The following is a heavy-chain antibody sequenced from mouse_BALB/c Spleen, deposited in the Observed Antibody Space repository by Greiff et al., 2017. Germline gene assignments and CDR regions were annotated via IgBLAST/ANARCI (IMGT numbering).Heavy chain of an antibody. Sequence: EVKLMESGGGLVKPGGSLKLSCAASGFTFSDYYMYWVRQTPEKRLEWVATISDGGSYTYYPDSVKGRFTISRDNAKNNLYLQMSSLKSEDTAMYYCATMITTADYWGQGTTLTVSS. CDR3: ATMITTADY. CDR2: ISDGGSYT. J-gene: IGHJ2*01. D-gene: IGHD1-2*01. CDR1: GFTFSDYY. V-gene: IGHV5-4*02.